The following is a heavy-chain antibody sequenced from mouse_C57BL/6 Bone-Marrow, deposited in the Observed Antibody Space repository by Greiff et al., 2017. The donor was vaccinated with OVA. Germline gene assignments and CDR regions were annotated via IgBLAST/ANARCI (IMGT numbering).Heavy chain of an antibody. CDR3: ARDYYGSSSPFAY. J-gene: IGHJ3*01. CDR2: IDPSDSYT. D-gene: IGHD1-1*01. CDR1: GYTFTSYW. Sequence: QVQLQQPGAELVRPGTSVKLSCKASGYTFTSYWMHWVKQRPGQGLEWIGVIDPSDSYTNYNQKFKGKATLTVDTSSSTAYMQLSSLTSEDSAVYFCARDYYGSSSPFAYWGQGTLVTVSA. V-gene: IGHV1-59*01.